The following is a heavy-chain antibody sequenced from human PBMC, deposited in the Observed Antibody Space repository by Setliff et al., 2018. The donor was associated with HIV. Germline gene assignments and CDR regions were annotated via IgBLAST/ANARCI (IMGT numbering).Heavy chain of an antibody. V-gene: IGHV3-21*01. Sequence: GGSLRLSCAASGFIFSSYNMNWVRQAPGKGLEWVSSISSSGNYIYYADSVKGQFTISRDNAKNSLYLQMNTLRAEDTAVYFCARSPYGDYGLDYWGQGTLVTVS. D-gene: IGHD4-17*01. CDR3: ARSPYGDYGLDY. CDR2: ISSSGNYI. J-gene: IGHJ4*02. CDR1: GFIFSSYN.